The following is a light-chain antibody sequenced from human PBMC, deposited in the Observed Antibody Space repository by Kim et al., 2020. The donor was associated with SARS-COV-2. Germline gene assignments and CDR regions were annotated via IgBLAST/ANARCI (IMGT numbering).Light chain of an antibody. CDR1: SIGSKS. Sequence: SYELTQPPSLSVAPGKTARITCGGDSIGSKSVHWYQQKPGQAPVVVIYYDTGRPSGVPERFSGSNSGDTATLTISRVEAGDEADYYCQVWDRSTNRVFGGGTKRTVL. CDR3: QVWDRSTNRV. J-gene: IGLJ3*02. CDR2: YDT. V-gene: IGLV3-21*04.